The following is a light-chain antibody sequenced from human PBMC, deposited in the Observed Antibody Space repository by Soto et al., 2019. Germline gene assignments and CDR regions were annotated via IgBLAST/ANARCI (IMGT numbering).Light chain of an antibody. CDR1: QSISSW. CDR3: QKYNSYSIT. V-gene: IGKV1-5*02. J-gene: IGKJ5*01. CDR2: DAS. Sequence: DIQITQSPSSLSASVGDTFTIIRRASQSISSWMGWYQQKPGKAPKLLVYDASTLQSGVASRFSGSGSGTEFTLTISSLQPDDFATYYCQKYNSYSITCGKGQRRAIK.